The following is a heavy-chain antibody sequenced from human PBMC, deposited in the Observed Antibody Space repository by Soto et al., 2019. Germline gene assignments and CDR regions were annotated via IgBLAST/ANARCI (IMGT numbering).Heavy chain of an antibody. CDR1: GGSFSGYY. D-gene: IGHD6-13*01. CDR3: AKVTKRAAAGRYEYYKYGMDV. Sequence: SETLSLTCAVYGGSFSGYYWSWIRQPPGKGLEWIGEINHSGSTNYNPSLKSRVTISVDTSKNQFSLKLSSVTAADTAVYYCAKVTKRAAAGRYEYYKYGMDVWGQGTTVTVSS. J-gene: IGHJ6*02. CDR2: INHSGST. V-gene: IGHV4-34*01.